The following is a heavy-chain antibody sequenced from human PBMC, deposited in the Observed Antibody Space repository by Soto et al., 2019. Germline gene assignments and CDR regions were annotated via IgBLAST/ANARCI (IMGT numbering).Heavy chain of an antibody. D-gene: IGHD7-27*01. J-gene: IGHJ6*02. V-gene: IGHV4-59*01. CDR3: ASMGTAAEPYYYYYGMDV. CDR2: IYYSGST. CDR1: GGSIGSYY. Sequence: SETLSLTCTVSGGSIGSYYWSWIRQPPGKGLEWIGYIYYSGSTNYNPSLKSRVTISVDTSKNQFSLKLSSVTAADTAVYYCASMGTAAEPYYYYYGMDVWGQGTTVTVSS.